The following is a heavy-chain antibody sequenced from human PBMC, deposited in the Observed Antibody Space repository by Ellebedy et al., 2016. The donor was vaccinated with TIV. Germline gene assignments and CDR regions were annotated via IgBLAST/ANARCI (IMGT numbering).Heavy chain of an antibody. J-gene: IGHJ4*02. CDR2: IIPIFGTA. CDR1: GGTFSSYA. D-gene: IGHD6-19*01. Sequence: SVKVSCXASGGTFSSYAISWVRQAPGQGLEWMGGIIPIFGTANYAQKFQGRVTITADESTSTAYMELSSLRSEDTAVYYCARGRGKQWQEGSFDYWGQGTLVTVSS. V-gene: IGHV1-69*13. CDR3: ARGRGKQWQEGSFDY.